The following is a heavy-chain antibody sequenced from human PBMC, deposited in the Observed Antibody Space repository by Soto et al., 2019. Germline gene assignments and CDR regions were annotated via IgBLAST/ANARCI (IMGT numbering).Heavy chain of an antibody. CDR1: GYTFTSYA. CDR3: ARSIGYYYVDY. J-gene: IGHJ4*02. CDR2: INAGNGNT. Sequence: QVQLVQSGAEVKKPGASVKVSCKASGYTFTSYAMHWVRQAPGQRLEWMGWINAGNGNTKYSQKFQGRVTITRDPSSSTAYMELSRLRSVDTAAYYCARSIGYYYVDYWGQGTLVTVSS. D-gene: IGHD3-22*01. V-gene: IGHV1-3*01.